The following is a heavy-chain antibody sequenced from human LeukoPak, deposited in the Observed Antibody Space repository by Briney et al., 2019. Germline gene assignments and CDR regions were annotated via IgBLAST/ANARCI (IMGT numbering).Heavy chain of an antibody. CDR1: GFTFSSYS. D-gene: IGHD2-2*01. CDR3: ARVARLYCSSTSCSGGYMDV. V-gene: IGHV3-21*01. J-gene: IGHJ6*03. CDR2: ISSSSSYI. Sequence: GSLRLSCAASGFTFSSYSMNWVRQAPGKGLEWVSSISSSSSYIYYADSVKGRFTISRDNAKNSLYLQMNSLRAEDTAVYYCARVARLYCSSTSCSGGYMDVWGKGTTVTVSS.